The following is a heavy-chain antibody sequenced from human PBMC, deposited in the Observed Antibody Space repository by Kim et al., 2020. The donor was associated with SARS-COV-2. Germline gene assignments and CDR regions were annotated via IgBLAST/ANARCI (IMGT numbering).Heavy chain of an antibody. V-gene: IGHV3-23*01. D-gene: IGHD1-1*01. J-gene: IGHJ2*01. Sequence: ADSVKGRFTISRDNSKNTLYLQMNSLRAEDTAVYYCAKSHRNNARYFDLWGRGTLVTVSS. CDR3: AKSHRNNARYFDL.